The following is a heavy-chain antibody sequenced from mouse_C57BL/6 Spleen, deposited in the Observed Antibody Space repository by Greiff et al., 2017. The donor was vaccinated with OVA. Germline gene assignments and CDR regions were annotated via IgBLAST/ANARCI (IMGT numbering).Heavy chain of an antibody. CDR1: GYTFTSYW. CDR2: IHPNSGST. J-gene: IGHJ1*03. V-gene: IGHV1-64*01. CDR3: ARPAGWYFDV. Sequence: QVQLQQPGAELVKPGASVKLSCKASGYTFTSYWMHWVKQRPGQGLEWIGMIHPNSGSTNYNEKVKSKATLTVDKSSSTASMPLSSLTSEDSAVYYCARPAGWYFDVWAQGPRSPSPQ.